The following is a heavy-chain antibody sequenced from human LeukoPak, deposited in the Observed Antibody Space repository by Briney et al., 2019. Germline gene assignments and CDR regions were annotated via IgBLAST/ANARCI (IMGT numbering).Heavy chain of an antibody. D-gene: IGHD2-15*01. V-gene: IGHV3-74*01. Sequence: GGSLRLSCAAFGLAFSAYKVHWVRHAPRKGLVWVSRISTDGYTTDYADFVQGRFTASRDNTKNTWSLEMNSLRAEDTAVYYCVVGGSPGYWGQGTLVTVSS. CDR2: ISTDGYTT. CDR3: VVGGSPGY. CDR1: GLAFSAYK. J-gene: IGHJ4*02.